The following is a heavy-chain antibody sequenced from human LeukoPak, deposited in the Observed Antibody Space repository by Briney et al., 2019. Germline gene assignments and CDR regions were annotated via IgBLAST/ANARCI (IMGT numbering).Heavy chain of an antibody. CDR1: GYTFTSYG. CDR3: ARLTMVREHYYYYGMDV. J-gene: IGHJ6*02. CDR2: ISAYNGNP. D-gene: IGHD3-10*01. Sequence: ASVKVSCKASGYTFTSYGISWVRQAPGQGLEWMGWISAYNGNPNYAQKLQGRVTMTTDTSTSTAYMELRSLRSDDTAVYYCARLTMVREHYYYYGMDVWGQGTTVTVSS. V-gene: IGHV1-18*01.